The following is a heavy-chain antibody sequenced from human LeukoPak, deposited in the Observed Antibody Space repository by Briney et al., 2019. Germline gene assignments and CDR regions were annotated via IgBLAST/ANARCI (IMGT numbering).Heavy chain of an antibody. CDR2: ISYDGSNK. V-gene: IGHV3-30-3*01. D-gene: IGHD3-3*01. J-gene: IGHJ5*02. CDR1: GFTFSSYA. Sequence: GGSLRLSCAASGFTFSSYAMHWVRQAPGKGLEWVAVISYDGSNKYYADSVKGRFTISRDNSKNTLYLQMNSLRAEDTAVYYCARGILWSFDPWGQGTLVTVSS. CDR3: ARGILWSFDP.